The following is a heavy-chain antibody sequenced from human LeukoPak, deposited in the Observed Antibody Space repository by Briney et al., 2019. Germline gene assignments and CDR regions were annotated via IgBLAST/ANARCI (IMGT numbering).Heavy chain of an antibody. J-gene: IGHJ4*02. D-gene: IGHD3-22*01. CDR1: GDSLSSGDYY. V-gene: IGHV4-30-4*01. Sequence: SQTLSLTCTLSGDSLSSGDYYWSWIRQPPGKGLEWIGYIYYSGRTYYNPSLKSRVTISVDTSKNQFSLKLSAVTAADTAVYYCARVNYDSRDFDYWGQGTLVTVSS. CDR2: IYYSGRT. CDR3: ARVNYDSRDFDY.